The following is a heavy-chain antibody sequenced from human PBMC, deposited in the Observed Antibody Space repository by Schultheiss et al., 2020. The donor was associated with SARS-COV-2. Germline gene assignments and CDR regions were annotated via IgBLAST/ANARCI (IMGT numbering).Heavy chain of an antibody. D-gene: IGHD5-12*01. CDR3: ARGRYSGGADPFDY. CDR2: INHSGST. CDR1: GGSFSGYY. J-gene: IGHJ4*02. V-gene: IGHV4-34*01. Sequence: SQTLSLTCAVYGGSFSGYYWSWIRQPPGKGLEWIGEINHSGSTNYNPSLKSRVTISVDTSKNQFSLKLSSVTAADTAVYYCARGRYSGGADPFDYWGQGTLVTVSS.